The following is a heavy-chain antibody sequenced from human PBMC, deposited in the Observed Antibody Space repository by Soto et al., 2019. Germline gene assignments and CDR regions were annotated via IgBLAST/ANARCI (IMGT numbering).Heavy chain of an antibody. V-gene: IGHV3-48*03. CDR3: ASATYYYDSSGYPLSENAFDS. D-gene: IGHD3-22*01. J-gene: IGHJ3*02. CDR2: ISSSGSTI. CDR1: GFPFSSYE. Sequence: PGESLSLSCSASGFPFSSYEMNWVRRDPGKGLEGVSYISSSGSTIYYADSVKGRFTISRDNAKNSLYLQMNSLRAEDTAVYYCASATYYYDSSGYPLSENAFDSWGQGTMVTVSS.